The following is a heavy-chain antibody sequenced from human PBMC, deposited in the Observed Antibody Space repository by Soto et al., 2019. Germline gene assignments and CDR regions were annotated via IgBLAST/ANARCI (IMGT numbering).Heavy chain of an antibody. CDR3: ARASGWYVSDY. CDR1: GYTFTSYA. V-gene: IGHV1-3*05. CDR2: INAGNGNT. Sequence: QVQLVQSGAEEKKPGASVKVSCRASGYTFTSYAMHWVRQAPGQRLEWMGWINAGNGNTKYSQKFQGRVTITRDTSASTAYMELSSLRSEDTAVYYCARASGWYVSDYWGQGTLVTVSS. J-gene: IGHJ4*02. D-gene: IGHD6-19*01.